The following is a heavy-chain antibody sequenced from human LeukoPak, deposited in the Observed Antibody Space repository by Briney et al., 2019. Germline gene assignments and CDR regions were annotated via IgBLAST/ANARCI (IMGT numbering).Heavy chain of an antibody. CDR3: AEEKYAYVYKFAY. CDR1: GYTFAGYY. D-gene: IGHD5-18*01. CDR2: INPNSGGT. Sequence: ASVKVSCKASGYTFAGYYMHWVRQAPGQGLEWMGRINPNSGGTNYAQKFQGRVTMTRDTSISTAYMELSRLRSDDTAVYYCAEEKYAYVYKFAYWAQGTLVTVSS. J-gene: IGHJ4*02. V-gene: IGHV1-2*06.